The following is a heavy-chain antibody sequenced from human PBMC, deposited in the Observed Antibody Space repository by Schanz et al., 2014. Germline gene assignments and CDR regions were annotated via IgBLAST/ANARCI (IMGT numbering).Heavy chain of an antibody. J-gene: IGHJ6*02. CDR2: IKNTFNSYTT. CDR3: ARAAYSHGLDV. Sequence: EVQLVESGGGLVQPGGSLRLSCAASGSTFNVYWMSWVRQAPGKGLEWVARIKNTFNSYTTEYAASVKGRFSISRDDSKSSLYLQMNSLKTEDTAVYFCARAAYSHGLDVWGRGTTVTVSS. V-gene: IGHV3-72*01. D-gene: IGHD3-16*01. CDR1: GSTFNVYW.